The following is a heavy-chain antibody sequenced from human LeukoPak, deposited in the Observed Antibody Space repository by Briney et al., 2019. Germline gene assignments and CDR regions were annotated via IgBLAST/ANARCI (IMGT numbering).Heavy chain of an antibody. V-gene: IGHV4-59*08. D-gene: IGHD4-17*01. Sequence: SETLSPTCTVSGGSISSYYWSWIRQPPGKGLEWIGYIYHSGSTNYNPSLKSRVTISVDTSKNQFSLKLSSVTAADTAVYYCARHHYDYGDHYYFDYWGQGTLVTVSS. CDR1: GGSISSYY. CDR2: IYHSGST. CDR3: ARHHYDYGDHYYFDY. J-gene: IGHJ4*02.